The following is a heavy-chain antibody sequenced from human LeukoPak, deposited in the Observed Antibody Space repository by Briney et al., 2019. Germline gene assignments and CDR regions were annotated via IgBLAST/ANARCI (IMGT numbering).Heavy chain of an antibody. CDR1: GGSISSYY. V-gene: IGHV4-59*08. CDR2: IYYSGST. J-gene: IGHJ4*02. CDR3: ARLRITMVRGVIIHSFDH. Sequence: TSETLSLTCTVSGGSISSYYWSWIRQPPGKGLEWIGYIYYSGSTNYNPSLKSRVTISVDTSKNQFSLKLSSVTAADTAVYYCARLRITMVRGVIIHSFDHWGQGTLVTVSS. D-gene: IGHD3-10*01.